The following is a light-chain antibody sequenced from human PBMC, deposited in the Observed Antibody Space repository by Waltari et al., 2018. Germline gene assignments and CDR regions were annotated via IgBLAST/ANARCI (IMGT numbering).Light chain of an antibody. V-gene: IGLV3-21*04. Sequence: SYVVTQPPSVSVAPGETATITCGGDNIGTYILHWYQQKAGQAPVLVIFYDRDRPSGIPDRFSGANSGNTATLTISRVEAGDEARYYCHVWHPHVDPGVFGTGTEVTVL. J-gene: IGLJ1*01. CDR2: YDR. CDR1: NIGTYI. CDR3: HVWHPHVDPGV.